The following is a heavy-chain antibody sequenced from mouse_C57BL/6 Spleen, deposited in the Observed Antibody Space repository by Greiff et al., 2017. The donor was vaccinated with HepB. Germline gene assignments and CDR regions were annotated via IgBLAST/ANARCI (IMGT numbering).Heavy chain of an antibody. CDR2: IDPSDSYT. V-gene: IGHV1-50*01. CDR1: GYTFTSYW. D-gene: IGHD1-1*01. CDR3: ARYGTTIVPWYFDV. J-gene: IGHJ1*03. Sequence: QVQLKQPGAELVKPGASVKLSCKASGYTFTSYWMQWVKQRPGQGLEWIGEIDPSDSYTNYNQKFKGKATLTVDTSASTAYMQLSSLTSEDSAVYDCARYGTTIVPWYFDVWGTGTTVTVSS.